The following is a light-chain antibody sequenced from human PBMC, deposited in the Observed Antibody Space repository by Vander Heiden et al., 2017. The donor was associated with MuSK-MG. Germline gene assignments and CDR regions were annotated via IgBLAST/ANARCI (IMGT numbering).Light chain of an antibody. J-gene: IGKJ1*01. CDR3: QHYDNSLRT. V-gene: IGKV3-20*01. Sequence: EIVFTQSPGTLSLSPGKRATLSVRASQSVSTTYLAWYQHKPGQAPRLLIYGASSRATGVPARFSGSGSGTDFTLTISSLEPEYFAVYYCQHYDNSLRTFGQGTKVEIK. CDR1: QSVSTTY. CDR2: GAS.